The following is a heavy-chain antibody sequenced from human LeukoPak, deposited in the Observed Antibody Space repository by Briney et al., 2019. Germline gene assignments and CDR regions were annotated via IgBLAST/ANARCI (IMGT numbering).Heavy chain of an antibody. J-gene: IGHJ4*02. Sequence: PGGSLRLSCAASGFTFSSYAMHWVRQAPGKGLEWVAVISYDGSNKYYADSVKGRFTISRDNSKNTLYLQMNSLRAEDTAVYYCARVVGADTHFDYWGQGTLVTVSS. V-gene: IGHV3-30-3*01. CDR2: ISYDGSNK. D-gene: IGHD1-26*01. CDR3: ARVVGADTHFDY. CDR1: GFTFSSYA.